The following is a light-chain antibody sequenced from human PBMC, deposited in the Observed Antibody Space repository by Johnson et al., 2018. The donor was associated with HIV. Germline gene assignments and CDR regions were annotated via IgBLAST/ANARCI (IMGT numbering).Light chain of an antibody. CDR3: GTWDSSLSAEV. CDR1: SSNIGKNS. Sequence: QSVLTQPPSVSAAPGQKVTIPCSGSSSNIGKNSVSWYQQLPGTAPKLLIYESNKRPSGIPDRFSGSKSGTSATLGITGLQTGDEADYYCGTWDSSLSAEVCGTGTKVSVL. CDR2: ESN. V-gene: IGLV1-51*02. J-gene: IGLJ1*01.